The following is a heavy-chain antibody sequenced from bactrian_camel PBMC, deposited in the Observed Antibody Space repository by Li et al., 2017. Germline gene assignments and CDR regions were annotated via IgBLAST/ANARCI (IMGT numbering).Heavy chain of an antibody. J-gene: IGHJ6*01. V-gene: IGHV3S40*01. CDR1: GYVYC. CDR3: ARGEPVSFGY. Sequence: VQLVESGGGSVQAGESLRLSCTASGYVYCMGWFRQPPGKGLEWVSHINERGETTFYAESVKGRFVSSRDNAKNTVYLHMYSLKPEDTAVYYCARGEPVSFGYWGQGTQVTVS. CDR2: INERGETT.